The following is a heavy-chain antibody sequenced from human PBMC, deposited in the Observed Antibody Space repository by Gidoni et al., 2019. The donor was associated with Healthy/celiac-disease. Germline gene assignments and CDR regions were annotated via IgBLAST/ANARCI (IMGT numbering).Heavy chain of an antibody. CDR1: WFTVSSNY. V-gene: IGHV3-53*02. D-gene: IGHD6-25*01. Sequence: EVQLVYTGGGLIQPGGSLRLSCAASWFTVSSNYMSWVRQAPGKGREWVSVIYSGGSTYYADSVKGRFTISRDNAKNTLYLQMNSLRAEDTAVYYCARAAANAEYFQHWGQGTLVTVSS. CDR3: ARAAANAEYFQH. J-gene: IGHJ1*01. CDR2: IYSGGST.